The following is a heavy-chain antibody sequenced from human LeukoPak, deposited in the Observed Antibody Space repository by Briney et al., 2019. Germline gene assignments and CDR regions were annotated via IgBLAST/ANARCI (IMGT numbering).Heavy chain of an antibody. D-gene: IGHD5-12*01. J-gene: IGHJ4*02. CDR3: ARDRGVATMDY. Sequence: PGGSLRLSCAASGFTFSSYAMSWVRQAPGKGLEWVSAISGSGGSTYYADSVKGRFTISRDNSKNTLSLQMNSLRPEDTAVYYCARDRGVATMDYWGQGTLVTVSS. CDR2: ISGSGGST. V-gene: IGHV3-23*01. CDR1: GFTFSSYA.